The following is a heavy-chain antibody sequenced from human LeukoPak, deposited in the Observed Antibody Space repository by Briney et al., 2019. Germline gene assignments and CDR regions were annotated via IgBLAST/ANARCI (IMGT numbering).Heavy chain of an antibody. CDR2: TYYRSKWYN. V-gene: IGHV6-1*01. CDR1: GDSVSSNSAA. CDR3: ARAVDTAIGSFDY. J-gene: IGHJ4*02. Sequence: SQTLSLTCAISGDSVSSNSAAWNWIRQSLSRGLEWLGRTYYRSKWYNDYAVSVKSRITINPDTSKNQFSLQLNSVTPEDTAVYYCARAVDTAIGSFDYWGQGTLVTVSS. D-gene: IGHD5-18*01.